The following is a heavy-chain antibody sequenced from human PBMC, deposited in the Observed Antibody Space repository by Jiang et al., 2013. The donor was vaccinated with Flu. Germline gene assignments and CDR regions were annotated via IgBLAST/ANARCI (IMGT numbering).Heavy chain of an antibody. D-gene: IGHD6-19*01. CDR1: GASVRSHY. CDR3: ARDTGGWTVPGYFDF. Sequence: GLVKPSETLSLTCSVSGASVRSHYWSWIRQPPGKGLEYIGYIYYSGSTDYNPSLKSRVTISVDTSKNQFSLELTPCDPQPDTAVYYCARDTGGWTVPGYFDFWGPGNPGHRSPQ. J-gene: IGHJ4*02. CDR2: IYYSGST. V-gene: IGHV4-59*02.